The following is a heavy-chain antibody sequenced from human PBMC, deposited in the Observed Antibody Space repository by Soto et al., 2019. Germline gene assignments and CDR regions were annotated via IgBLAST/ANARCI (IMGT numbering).Heavy chain of an antibody. D-gene: IGHD4-17*01. CDR3: ARAHYGDYGEFDY. J-gene: IGHJ4*02. CDR2: IYYSGST. CDR1: GGSISTYY. V-gene: IGHV4-59*01. Sequence: SETLSLTCSVSGGSISTYYWSWIRQPPGKGLEWIGYIYYSGSTNYNPSLKSRVTISVDTSKNQFSLKLSSVTAADTAVYYCARAHYGDYGEFDYWGQGTLVTVSS.